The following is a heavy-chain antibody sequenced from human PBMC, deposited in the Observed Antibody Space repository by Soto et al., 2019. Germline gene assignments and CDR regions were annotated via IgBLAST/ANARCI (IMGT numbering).Heavy chain of an antibody. CDR1: GYTFTSYG. J-gene: IGHJ4*02. CDR2: ISAYNGNT. CDR3: AREPNSFDY. V-gene: IGHV1-18*01. Sequence: QVQLVQSGAEVKKPGASVKVSCKASGYTFTSYGISWVRQAPGQGLEWMGWISAYNGNTMYVQKLQGRATMTTDTSARTDYMELRSLRSDDTAVYYCAREPNSFDYWGQGTLVTVSS.